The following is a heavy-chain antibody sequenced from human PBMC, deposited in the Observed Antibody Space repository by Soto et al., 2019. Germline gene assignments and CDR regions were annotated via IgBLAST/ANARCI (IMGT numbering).Heavy chain of an antibody. CDR3: ARDRSIAARPASTDYYYGMDV. CDR1: GGTFSSYA. Sequence: SVKVSCKASGGTFSSYAISWVRQAPGQGLEWMGGIIPIFGTANYAQKFQGRVTITADKSTSTAYMELSSLRSEDTAVYYCARDRSIAARPASTDYYYGMDVWGQGTTVTVSS. D-gene: IGHD6-6*01. V-gene: IGHV1-69*06. CDR2: IIPIFGTA. J-gene: IGHJ6*02.